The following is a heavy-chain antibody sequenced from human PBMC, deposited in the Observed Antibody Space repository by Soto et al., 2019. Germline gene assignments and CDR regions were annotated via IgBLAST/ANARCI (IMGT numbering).Heavy chain of an antibody. CDR3: ARGHGVYGMDV. D-gene: IGHD3-10*01. V-gene: IGHV3-30-3*01. CDR1: GFTFSSYA. Sequence: QVQLVESGGGVVQPGRSLRLSCAASGFTFSSYAMHWVRQAPGKGLEWVAVMSYDGSDKYYADSVKGRFTISRDNSNNTLFLQMNSLRPEDTAVVYCARGHGVYGMDVWGRGTTVTVSS. CDR2: MSYDGSDK. J-gene: IGHJ6*02.